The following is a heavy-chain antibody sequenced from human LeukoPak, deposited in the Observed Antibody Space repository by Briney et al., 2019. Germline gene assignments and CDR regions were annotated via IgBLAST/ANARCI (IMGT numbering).Heavy chain of an antibody. J-gene: IGHJ3*02. V-gene: IGHV4-34*01. CDR1: GGSFSGYY. CDR2: INHSGST. Sequence: SETLSLTCAVYGGSFSGYYCSWIRQPPGKGLESIGEINHSGSTNYNPSLKSRVTVSVDTPKNQFSLKLSSVTAADTAVYYCARGNYYDGSGYYYRAFDIWGQGTMVTVSS. D-gene: IGHD3-22*01. CDR3: ARGNYYDGSGYYYRAFDI.